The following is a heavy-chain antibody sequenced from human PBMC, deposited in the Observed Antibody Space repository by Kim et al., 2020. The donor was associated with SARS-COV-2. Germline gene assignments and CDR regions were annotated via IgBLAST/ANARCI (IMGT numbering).Heavy chain of an antibody. V-gene: IGHV1-69*01. Sequence: AQKFQGRVTITADESTSTAYMELSSLRSEDTAVYYCARGPIVGALAAFDIWGQGTMVTVSS. CDR3: ARGPIVGALAAFDI. J-gene: IGHJ3*02. D-gene: IGHD1-26*01.